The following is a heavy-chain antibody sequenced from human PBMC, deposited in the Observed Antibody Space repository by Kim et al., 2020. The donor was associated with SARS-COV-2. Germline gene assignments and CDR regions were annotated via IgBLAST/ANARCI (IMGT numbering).Heavy chain of an antibody. D-gene: IGHD3-22*01. J-gene: IGHJ6*02. Sequence: SETLSLTCTVSGGSISSSSYYWGWIRQPPGKGLEWIGSIYYSGSTYYNPSLKSRVTISVDTSKNQFSLKLSSVTAADTAVYYCASNPSSGRYYYYYGMDVWGQGTTVTVSS. V-gene: IGHV4-39*07. CDR3: ASNPSSGRYYYYYGMDV. CDR2: IYYSGST. CDR1: GGSISSSSYY.